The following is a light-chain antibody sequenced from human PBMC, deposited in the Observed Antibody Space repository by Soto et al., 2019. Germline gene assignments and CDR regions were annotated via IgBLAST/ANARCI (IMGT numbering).Light chain of an antibody. CDR1: SSDVGSFNY. V-gene: IGLV2-11*01. CDR3: CSYAGSYTYV. Sequence: HSVLTKPRSVSGSPGQSVTISCTGISSDVGSFNYVSWYQQYPGKAPKLMIYDVNKRPSGVPDRFSGSKSGNTASLTISGLQAEDEADYYCCSYAGSYTYVFGTGTKLTVL. CDR2: DVN. J-gene: IGLJ1*01.